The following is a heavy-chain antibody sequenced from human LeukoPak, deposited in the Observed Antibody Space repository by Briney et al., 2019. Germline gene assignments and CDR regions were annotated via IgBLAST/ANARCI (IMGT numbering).Heavy chain of an antibody. J-gene: IGHJ4*02. CDR2: INHSGST. D-gene: IGHD3-22*01. CDR3: ATATYDSSGYYY. V-gene: IGHV4-34*01. Sequence: SETLSLTCAVYGGSFSGYYWSWVREPPGKGVEWVGEINHSGSTNYNPSLKSRVTISVDTSKNQFSLKLSSVTAADTAVYYCATATYDSSGYYYWGQGTLVTVSS. CDR1: GGSFSGYY.